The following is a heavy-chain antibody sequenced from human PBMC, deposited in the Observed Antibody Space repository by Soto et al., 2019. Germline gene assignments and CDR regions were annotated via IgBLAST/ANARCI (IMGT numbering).Heavy chain of an antibody. D-gene: IGHD6-13*01. CDR2: ISGSGGST. CDR3: ASNPGGSSWYSYYYYGMDV. CDR1: GFTFSSYA. J-gene: IGHJ6*02. Sequence: QPGGSLRLSCAASGFTFSSYAMSWVRQAPGKGLEWVSAISGSGGSTYYADSVKGRFTISRDNSKNTLYLQMNSLRAEDTAVYYCASNPGGSSWYSYYYYGMDVWGQGTTVTVSS. V-gene: IGHV3-23*01.